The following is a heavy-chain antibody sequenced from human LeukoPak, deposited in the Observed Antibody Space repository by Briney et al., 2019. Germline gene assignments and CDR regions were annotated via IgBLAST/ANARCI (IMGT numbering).Heavy chain of an antibody. CDR3: ARDPAHNWNYASHFDY. D-gene: IGHD1-7*01. CDR1: GYTFTGYY. J-gene: IGHJ4*02. CDR2: INPSSGAT. V-gene: IGHV1-2*02. Sequence: ATVKVFCKASGYTFTGYYMHWVRQAPGQGLEWMGWINPSSGATNYALKFQDRVTMTGDTSISTVYMELSSLRSDDTAVYYCARDPAHNWNYASHFDYWGQATLVTVSS.